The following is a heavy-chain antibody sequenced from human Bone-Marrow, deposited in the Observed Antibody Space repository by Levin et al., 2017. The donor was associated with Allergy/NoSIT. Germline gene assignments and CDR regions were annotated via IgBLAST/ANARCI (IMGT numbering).Heavy chain of an antibody. Sequence: GGSLGLSCAASGFTFSNCRMHWVRQAPGKGLVWVSRINSAGSSTRYADFVKGRFTISRDNAKNTLYLQMSSLRAEDTAVYYCATDHHYDYWGQGSLVTVSS. CDR2: INSAGSST. D-gene: IGHD1-14*01. CDR1: GFTFSNCR. J-gene: IGHJ4*02. CDR3: ATDHHYDY. V-gene: IGHV3-74*01.